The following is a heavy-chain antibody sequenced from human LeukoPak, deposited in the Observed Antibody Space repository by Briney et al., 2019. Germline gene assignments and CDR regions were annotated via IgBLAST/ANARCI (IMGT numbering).Heavy chain of an antibody. D-gene: IGHD4-17*01. J-gene: IGHJ5*02. CDR3: ATHYGDYVNWFDP. Sequence: GGSLRLSCAASEFTFSSYAMSWVRQAPGKGLEWVSVVSGSGDVTHYADSVKGRFAISRDNSKNTLSLQMNSLRAEDTALYYCATHYGDYVNWFDPWGQGTLVTVSS. CDR2: VSGSGDVT. V-gene: IGHV3-23*01. CDR1: EFTFSSYA.